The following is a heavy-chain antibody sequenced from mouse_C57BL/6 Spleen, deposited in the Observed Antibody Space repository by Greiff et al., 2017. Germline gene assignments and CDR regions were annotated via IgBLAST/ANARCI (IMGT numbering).Heavy chain of an antibody. Sequence: VQLQQPGAELVRPGASVTLSCKASGYTFTDYEMHWVKQTPVHGLEWIGAIDPETGGTAYNQKFKGKAILTADKSSSTAYMELRSLASEDSAVYYCAGTGGNFDYWGQGTTLTVSS. CDR2: IDPETGGT. D-gene: IGHD3-3*01. J-gene: IGHJ2*01. CDR1: GYTFTDYE. CDR3: AGTGGNFDY. V-gene: IGHV1-15*01.